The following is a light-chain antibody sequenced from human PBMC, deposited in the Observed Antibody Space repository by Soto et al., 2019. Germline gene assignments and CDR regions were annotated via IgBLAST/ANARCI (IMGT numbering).Light chain of an antibody. Sequence: QSVLTQPPSASETPGQRVTISCSGSSSNIGSNFVYWFQQLPGAAPKLLIYRNNQRPSGVPDRFSGSKSGTSASLAISGLRYENEADYYCAAWDDSLSAYVFGDGTKVTV. CDR1: SSNIGSNF. J-gene: IGLJ1*01. CDR2: RNN. V-gene: IGLV1-47*01. CDR3: AAWDDSLSAYV.